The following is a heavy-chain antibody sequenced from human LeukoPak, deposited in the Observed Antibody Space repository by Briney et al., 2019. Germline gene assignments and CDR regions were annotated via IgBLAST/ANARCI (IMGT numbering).Heavy chain of an antibody. CDR3: ARRHADSTGFDY. CDR2: INPDGTTT. D-gene: IGHD4-11*01. Sequence: WGSLRLSCAASGFSFSTYWMYWVRQAPGKGLLWVSHINPDGTTTRFADSVKGRFTISRDNAENTLYLQMDSLRAEDTALYYCARRHADSTGFDYWGQGALVTVSS. J-gene: IGHJ4*02. CDR1: GFSFSTYW. V-gene: IGHV3-74*01.